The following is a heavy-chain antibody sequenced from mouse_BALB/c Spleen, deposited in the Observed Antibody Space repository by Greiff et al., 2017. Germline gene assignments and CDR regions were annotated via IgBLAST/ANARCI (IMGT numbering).Heavy chain of an antibody. CDR2: INPSNGRT. CDR3: ARGSYGGNYAWFAY. V-gene: IGHV1S81*02. Sequence: QVQLKQPGAELVKPGASVKLSCKASGYTFTSYWMHWVKQRPGQGLEWIGEINPSNGRTNYNEKFKSKATLTVDKSSSTAYMQLSSLTSEDSAVYYCARGSYGGNYAWFAYWGQGTLVTVSA. D-gene: IGHD1-1*02. CDR1: GYTFTSYW. J-gene: IGHJ3*01.